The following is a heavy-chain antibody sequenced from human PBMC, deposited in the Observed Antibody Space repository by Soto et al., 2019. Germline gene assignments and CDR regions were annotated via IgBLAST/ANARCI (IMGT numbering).Heavy chain of an antibody. CDR1: GFSFDDYT. V-gene: IGHV3-43*01. Sequence: GGSLRLSCAASGFSFDDYTMHWVRQAPRKGLEWVSLISWDGGSTYYADSVKGRFTISRDNSKNSLYLQMNSLRTEDTALYYCAKAMWRYQLLFPTDYWGQGALVTVSS. D-gene: IGHD2-2*01. CDR3: AKAMWRYQLLFPTDY. J-gene: IGHJ4*02. CDR2: ISWDGGST.